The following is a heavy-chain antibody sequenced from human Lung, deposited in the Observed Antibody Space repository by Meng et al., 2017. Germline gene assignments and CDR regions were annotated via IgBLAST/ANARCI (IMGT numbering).Heavy chain of an antibody. CDR2: IYNSGST. CDR3: ARGQKGYFEL. V-gene: IGHV4-30-4*01. Sequence: QEQPQESGPGLVQPSQPLSLTCIVSGGSISSSNYYWSCIRQPPGKGLEWSGHIYNSGSTYYNPSLKSRITISVDTSKTQFSLKLSSVTAADTAVYYCARGQKGYFELWGRGTLVTVSS. CDR1: GGSISSSNYY. J-gene: IGHJ2*01.